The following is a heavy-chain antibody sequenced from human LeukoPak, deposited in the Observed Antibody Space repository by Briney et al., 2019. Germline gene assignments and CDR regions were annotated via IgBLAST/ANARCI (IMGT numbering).Heavy chain of an antibody. D-gene: IGHD3-16*01. CDR3: ARADRLDGGPYLIGP. J-gene: IGHJ4*02. Sequence: GSSVKVSCTTSGYSFTDYYMHWLRQAAGQELEWMGWINPNSGRTSSARKFQGRVTMTRDPSITTVYMEVTWLTSDDTAIYYCARADRLDGGPYLIGPRGQGTLVTVSS. V-gene: IGHV1-2*02. CDR2: INPNSGRT. CDR1: GYSFTDYY.